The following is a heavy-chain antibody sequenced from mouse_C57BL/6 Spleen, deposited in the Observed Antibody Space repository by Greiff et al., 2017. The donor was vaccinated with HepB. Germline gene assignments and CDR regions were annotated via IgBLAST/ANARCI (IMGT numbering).Heavy chain of an antibody. V-gene: IGHV5-17*01. D-gene: IGHD1-1*01. J-gene: IGHJ1*03. CDR1: GFTFSDYG. CDR2: ISSGSSTI. CDR3: ARRGFAYYYGSSYWYFDV. Sequence: EVKVVESGGGLVKPGGSLKLSCAASGFTFSDYGMHWVRQAPEKGLEWVAYISSGSSTIYYADTVKGRFTISRDNAKNTLFLQMTSLRSEDTAMYYCARRGFAYYYGSSYWYFDVWGTGTTVTVSS.